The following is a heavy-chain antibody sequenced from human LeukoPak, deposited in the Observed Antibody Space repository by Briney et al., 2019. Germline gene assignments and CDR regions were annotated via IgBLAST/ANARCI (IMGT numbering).Heavy chain of an antibody. J-gene: IGHJ6*02. CDR1: GGSISSSSYY. V-gene: IGHV4-39*01. CDR3: ARSPATRWFGELLTFDYYYYYGMDV. Sequence: SETLSLTCTVSGGSISSSSYYWGWIRQPPGKGLEWIGSIYYSGSTYYNPSLKSRVTISVDTSKNQFSLKLSSVTAADTAVYYCARSPATRWFGELLTFDYYYYYGMDVWGQGTTVTVSS. D-gene: IGHD3-10*01. CDR2: IYYSGST.